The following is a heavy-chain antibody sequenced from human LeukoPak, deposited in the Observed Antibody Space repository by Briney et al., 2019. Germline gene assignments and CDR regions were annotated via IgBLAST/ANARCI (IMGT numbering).Heavy chain of an antibody. CDR3: ARGELVNWFDP. J-gene: IGHJ5*02. CDR1: GYTFTGYY. CDR2: IIPIFGTA. Sequence: SVKVSCKASGYTFTGYYMHWVRQAPGQGLEWMGGIIPIFGTANYAQKSQGRVTITADESTSTAYMELSSLRSEDTAVYYCARGELVNWFDPWGQGTLVTVSS. V-gene: IGHV1-69*13. D-gene: IGHD1-7*01.